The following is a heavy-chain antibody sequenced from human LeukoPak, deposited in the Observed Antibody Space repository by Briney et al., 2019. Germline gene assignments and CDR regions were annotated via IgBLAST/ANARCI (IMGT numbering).Heavy chain of an antibody. Sequence: PGGSLRLSCAASGFTFSNYALSWLRQAPGTGLEWVSGISGSGGTTYNADSVKGRFTISRDNSKNTLYLQMNSLRAEDTAVYYCARAQTAGAGTSFDYWGQGTLVTVSS. CDR1: GFTFSNYA. V-gene: IGHV3-23*01. D-gene: IGHD6-13*01. CDR3: ARAQTAGAGTSFDY. J-gene: IGHJ4*02. CDR2: ISGSGGTT.